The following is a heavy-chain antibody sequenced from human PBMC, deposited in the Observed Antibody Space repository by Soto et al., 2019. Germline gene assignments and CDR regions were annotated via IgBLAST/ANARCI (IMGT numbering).Heavy chain of an antibody. CDR2: INAGNGNT. D-gene: IGHD3-3*01. CDR3: AGPLLDYDFWGGQDQDYYYYMAV. V-gene: IGHV1-3*01. J-gene: IGHJ6*03. Sequence: QVQLVQSGAEVKKPGASVKVSCKASGYTFTSYAMHWVRQAPGQRLEWMGWINAGNGNTKYSQKFQGRVTITRDTPASTAYVELGSRRFEDTAVYYCAGPLLDYDFWGGQDQDYYYYMAVGGKGTTVPVSS. CDR1: GYTFTSYA.